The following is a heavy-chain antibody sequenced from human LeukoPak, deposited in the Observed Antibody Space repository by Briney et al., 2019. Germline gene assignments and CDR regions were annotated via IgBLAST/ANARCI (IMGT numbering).Heavy chain of an antibody. CDR3: AQGVSAGGFDY. CDR1: GYTFTSYG. V-gene: IGHV1-69*13. CDR2: IIPIFGTA. J-gene: IGHJ4*02. Sequence: SVKVSCKASGYTFTSYGISWVRQAPGQGLEWMGGIIPIFGTANYAQKFQGRVTITADESTSTAYMELSSLRSEDTAVYYCAQGVSAGGFDYWGQGTLVTVSS. D-gene: IGHD3-16*01.